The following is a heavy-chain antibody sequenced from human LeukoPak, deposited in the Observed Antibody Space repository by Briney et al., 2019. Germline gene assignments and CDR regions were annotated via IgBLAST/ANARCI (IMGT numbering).Heavy chain of an antibody. Sequence: SETLSLTCTVSDGSISSSSYYWGWIRQPPGKGLEWIGSIYYSGSTYYNPSLKSRVTISVDTSKNQFSLKLSSVTAADTAVYYCARSLQWLVQIYFDYWGQGTLVTVSS. CDR3: ARSLQWLVQIYFDY. J-gene: IGHJ4*02. CDR2: IYYSGST. CDR1: DGSISSSSYY. V-gene: IGHV4-39*01. D-gene: IGHD6-19*01.